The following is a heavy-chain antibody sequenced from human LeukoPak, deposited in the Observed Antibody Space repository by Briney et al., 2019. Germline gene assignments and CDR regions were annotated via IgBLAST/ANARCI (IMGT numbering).Heavy chain of an antibody. Sequence: SVKVSCKASGGTFSSYAISWVRQAPGQGLEWMGGIIPIFGTANYAQEFQGRVTITADESTSTAYMELSSLRSEDTAVYYCARDPIGSRWPYYFDYWGQGTLVTVSS. D-gene: IGHD6-13*01. CDR3: ARDPIGSRWPYYFDY. J-gene: IGHJ4*02. CDR2: IIPIFGTA. CDR1: GGTFSSYA. V-gene: IGHV1-69*13.